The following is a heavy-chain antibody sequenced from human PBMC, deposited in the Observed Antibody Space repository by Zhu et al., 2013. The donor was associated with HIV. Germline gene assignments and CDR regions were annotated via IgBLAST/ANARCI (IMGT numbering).Heavy chain of an antibody. CDR1: GFTFTSYY. Sequence: QVQLVQSGAEVKKPGASVKVTCKAPGFTFTSYYIHWGATGSLGQGLEWMGWINPNSGGTKYEQKFQGRVTMTRDTSISTAYMELSRLRSDDMAVYYCARAEGTAAANFDYWGQGTLVTVSS. CDR3: ARAEGTAAANFDY. D-gene: IGHD6-13*01. CDR2: INPNSGGT. J-gene: IGHJ4*02. V-gene: IGHV1-2*02.